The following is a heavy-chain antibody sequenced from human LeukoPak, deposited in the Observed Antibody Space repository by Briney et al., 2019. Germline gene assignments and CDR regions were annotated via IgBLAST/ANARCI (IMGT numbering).Heavy chain of an antibody. CDR3: ARDSNFVWFYYYYYMDV. V-gene: IGHV3-21*01. D-gene: IGHD3-9*01. Sequence: GGSLRLSCAASGFTFSSYSMNWVRQAPGKGLEWVSSISSSSSYIYYADSVKGRSTISTHNAKTSLYLQMNRLRAEDTAVYYCARDSNFVWFYYYYYMDVWGKGTTVTVSS. J-gene: IGHJ6*03. CDR1: GFTFSSYS. CDR2: ISSSSSYI.